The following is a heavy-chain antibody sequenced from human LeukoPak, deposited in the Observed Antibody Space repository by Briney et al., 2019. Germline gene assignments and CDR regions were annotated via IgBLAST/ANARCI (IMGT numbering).Heavy chain of an antibody. D-gene: IGHD2-15*01. Sequence: GGSLRLSCAASGFTFSTYSMNWVRQAPGKGLEWVSSIISSSSYIYYADSVKGRFTISRDNAKNPLYLQMNSLRAEDTAVYYCARDPQYCSGGSCYSFDYWGQGTLVTVSS. CDR3: ARDPQYCSGGSCYSFDY. V-gene: IGHV3-21*01. CDR2: IISSSSYI. CDR1: GFTFSTYS. J-gene: IGHJ4*02.